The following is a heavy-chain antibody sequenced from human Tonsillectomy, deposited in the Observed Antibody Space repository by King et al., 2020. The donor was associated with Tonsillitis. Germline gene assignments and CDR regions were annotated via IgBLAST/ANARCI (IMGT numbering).Heavy chain of an antibody. CDR2: IIPIFGTA. V-gene: IGHV1-69*01. D-gene: IGHD2-2*01. CDR1: GGTFSGYA. Sequence: VQLVESGAEVKKPGSSVKVSCKASGGTFSGYAITWVRQAPGQGLEWMGGIIPIFGTANYAQKFQGRVTIIADESTSTAYMELSSLRSEDTTVYYWARDLGYCSSSSCSISDYWGQGTLATVSS. CDR3: ARDLGYCSSSSCSISDY. J-gene: IGHJ4*02.